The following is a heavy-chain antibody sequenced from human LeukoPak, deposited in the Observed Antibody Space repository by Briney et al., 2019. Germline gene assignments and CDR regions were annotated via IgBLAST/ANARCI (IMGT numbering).Heavy chain of an antibody. J-gene: IGHJ4*02. CDR1: GFTFSSYG. CDR3: AKGPDSSSWPYYFDY. D-gene: IGHD6-13*01. Sequence: GGSLRLSCAASGFTFSSYGMHWVRQAPGKGLEWVAFIRYDGSNKYYADSVKGRFTISRDNSKNTLYLQMNSLRAEDTAVYYCAKGPDSSSWPYYFDYWGQGTLVTVSS. V-gene: IGHV3-30*02. CDR2: IRYDGSNK.